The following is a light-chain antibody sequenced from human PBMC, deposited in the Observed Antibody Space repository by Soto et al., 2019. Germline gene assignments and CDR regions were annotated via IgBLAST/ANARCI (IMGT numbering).Light chain of an antibody. CDR3: QQYDNWPPIP. Sequence: EIVMTQSLATLSVSPGERATLSCRVSQSVSSNLAWYQQKPGQAPRLLIYGASTRATGIPARFSGSGSGTEFHLTISSLQSEDLAVYYGQQYDNWPPIPFGEGPRLDIK. J-gene: IGKJ5*01. CDR1: QSVSSN. V-gene: IGKV3-15*01. CDR2: GAS.